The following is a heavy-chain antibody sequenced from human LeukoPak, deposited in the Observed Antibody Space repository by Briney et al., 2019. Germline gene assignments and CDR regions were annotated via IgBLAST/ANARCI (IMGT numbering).Heavy chain of an antibody. V-gene: IGHV3-7*03. Sequence: GGSLRLSCAVSGFTSSSYLMSWVRQAPGKGLEWVANIKQDGSEKYYVDSVKGRFTISRDNAKNSLYLQMNSLRAEDTAVYYCARAPYCIAASCRFDYWGQGTLVTVSS. D-gene: IGHD2-15*01. J-gene: IGHJ4*02. CDR1: GFTSSSYL. CDR3: ARAPYCIAASCRFDY. CDR2: IKQDGSEK.